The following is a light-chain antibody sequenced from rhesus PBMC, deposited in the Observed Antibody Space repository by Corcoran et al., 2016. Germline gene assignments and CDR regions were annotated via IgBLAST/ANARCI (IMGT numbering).Light chain of an antibody. CDR3: QQGYDTPYS. CDR2: KAY. V-gene: IGKV1-74*01. J-gene: IGKJ2*01. Sequence: DIQLTQSPSSLSASVGDRVTITCRPSENVNNHLNWYQQKQGKAPKLLIYKAYTLQTGVPSRFSGTGSGTDYTFTISSLQPEDVATYFWQQGYDTPYSFGQGTKVEIK. CDR1: ENVNNH.